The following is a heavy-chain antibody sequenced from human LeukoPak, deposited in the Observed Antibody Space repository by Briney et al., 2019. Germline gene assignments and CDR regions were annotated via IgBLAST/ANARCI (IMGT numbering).Heavy chain of an antibody. Sequence: GGSLRLSCPASAFTVSSNYMSWVRQAPGKGLEWVSVIYSGGSTYYADSVKGRFTISRHNSKNTLYLQMNSLRAKDTAVYYCATYDSSGFYNYWGQGTLVTVSS. CDR3: ATYDSSGFYNY. D-gene: IGHD3-22*01. J-gene: IGHJ4*02. V-gene: IGHV3-53*04. CDR1: AFTVSSNY. CDR2: IYSGGST.